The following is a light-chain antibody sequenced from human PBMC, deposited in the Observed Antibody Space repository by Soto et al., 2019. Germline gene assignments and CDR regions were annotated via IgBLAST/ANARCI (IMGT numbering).Light chain of an antibody. CDR3: QQYNNFWT. J-gene: IGKJ1*01. CDR2: AAS. V-gene: IGKV3-15*01. Sequence: EIVMTQSPATLSVSPGERATLSCRASQSVSSNLAWYQQKPGQAPRLIIYAASTRATGIPARFSGSGSGTEFTLTISSLQSEDFAVYYCQQYNNFWTFGQGTKVEIK. CDR1: QSVSSN.